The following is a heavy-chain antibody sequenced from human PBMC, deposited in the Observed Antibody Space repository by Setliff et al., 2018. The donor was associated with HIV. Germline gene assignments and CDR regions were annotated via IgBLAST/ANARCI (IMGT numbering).Heavy chain of an antibody. CDR2: ISWDGGGT. Sequence: QPGGSLRLSCAASGFTFDDYAMHWVRQAPGKGLEWVSLISWDGGGTYYADSVKGRFTISRDNSKNSLYLQMNSLRAEDTASYYCAKGYRRSSGWPEYYYYALDVWGQGTTVTVSS. D-gene: IGHD6-19*01. CDR1: GFTFDDYA. CDR3: AKGYRRSSGWPEYYYYALDV. J-gene: IGHJ6*02. V-gene: IGHV3-43D*04.